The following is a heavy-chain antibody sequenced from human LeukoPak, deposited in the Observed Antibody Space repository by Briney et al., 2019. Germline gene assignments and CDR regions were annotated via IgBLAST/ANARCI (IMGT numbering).Heavy chain of an antibody. CDR3: ARDTRGYYLGWAFDI. V-gene: IGHV3-20*04. J-gene: IGHJ3*02. Sequence: PGGSLRLSCAASGFTFDDYGMSWVRQAPGKGLEWVSGINWNGGSTGYADSVKGRFTISRDNAKNSLYLQMNSLRAEDTALYYCARDTRGYYLGWAFDIWGQGTMVTVSS. CDR2: INWNGGST. D-gene: IGHD3-22*01. CDR1: GFTFDDYG.